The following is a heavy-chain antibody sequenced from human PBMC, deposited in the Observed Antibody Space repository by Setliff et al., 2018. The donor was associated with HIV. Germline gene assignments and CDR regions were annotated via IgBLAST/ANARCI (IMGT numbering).Heavy chain of an antibody. D-gene: IGHD1-26*01. Sequence: SQTLSLTCAVYGGSLSGYYWRWIRQPPGKGLEWIGDVSHTGSTNYNPSLKSRITIPANTPKNQFSLKLSSVTAADTAVYYCAREGTYSGTYWVRRVASFDIWGQGTMVTVSS. J-gene: IGHJ3*02. CDR1: GGSLSGYY. CDR2: VSHTGST. CDR3: AREGTYSGTYWVRRVASFDI. V-gene: IGHV4-34*01.